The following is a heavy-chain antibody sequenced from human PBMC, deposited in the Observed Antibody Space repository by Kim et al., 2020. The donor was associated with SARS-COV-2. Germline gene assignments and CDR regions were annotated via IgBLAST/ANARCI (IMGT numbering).Heavy chain of an antibody. Sequence: TPSLKSRVTISVDKSKSQFSLKLSSVTAAGTAVYYCARMCSDFSAEDFDYWGQGTLVTVSS. J-gene: IGHJ4*02. CDR3: ARMCSDFSAEDFDY. D-gene: IGHD2-15*01. V-gene: IGHV4-4*02.